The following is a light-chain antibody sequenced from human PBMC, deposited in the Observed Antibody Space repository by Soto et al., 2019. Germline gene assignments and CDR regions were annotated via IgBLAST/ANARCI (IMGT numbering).Light chain of an antibody. CDR1: SSDVGSYNF. CDR3: GSCAGSSTVV. J-gene: IGLJ1*01. Sequence: QSALTQPASVSGSPGQSITISCTGASSDVGSYNFVSWYQQHPGKAPKFMIYEVTKRPSGVSNRFSGSKSGNTASLTNSGVQSADEADYYGGSCAGSSTVVFGTGTKVTVL. CDR2: EVT. V-gene: IGLV2-23*02.